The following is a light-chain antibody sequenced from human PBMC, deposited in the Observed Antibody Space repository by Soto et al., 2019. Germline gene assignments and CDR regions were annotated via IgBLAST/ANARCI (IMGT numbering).Light chain of an antibody. CDR3: QQYGSSPFT. V-gene: IGKV3-20*01. J-gene: IGKJ3*01. Sequence: DIVLTQSPGTLSLSPGERATLSCRASQSLRSTSLAWYQQKPGQAPRLLMYGASSSATGIPDRFSGSGSGTDFTLNISSLETEDFEVYYCQQYGSSPFTFGPGTKVDIE. CDR2: GAS. CDR1: QSLRSTS.